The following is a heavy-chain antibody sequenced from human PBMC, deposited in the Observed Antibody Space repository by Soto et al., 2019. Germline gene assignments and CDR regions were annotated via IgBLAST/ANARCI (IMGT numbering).Heavy chain of an antibody. CDR3: ARPQNDILTDSYTNYFDP. CDR1: GFTFSNYG. D-gene: IGHD3-9*01. CDR2: ISAYNGNT. J-gene: IGHJ5*02. Sequence: QVQLVQSGAEVKKPGASVKVSCKASGFTFSNYGITWLRQVPGQGLEWMGWISAYNGNTVHAQEYQGRLTMTTDTSTSTAYMELRSLRPDDTAVYSCARPQNDILTDSYTNYFDPWGQGTLVTVSS. V-gene: IGHV1-18*01.